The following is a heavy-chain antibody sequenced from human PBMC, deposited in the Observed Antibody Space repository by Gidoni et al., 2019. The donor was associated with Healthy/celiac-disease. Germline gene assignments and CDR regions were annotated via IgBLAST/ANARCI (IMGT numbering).Heavy chain of an antibody. V-gene: IGHV3-23*01. CDR2: ISCSGGST. Sequence: EVQLLESGGGLVQPGGSLRPSCAASVFTVSSYAMSWVSQAPGKGLEWVSAISCSGGSTSYSDSVKGRFTISRDNSKNSLYLQMNSLRAEDTAVYYCANINVDIVATELDYWGQGTLVTVSS. J-gene: IGHJ4*02. CDR3: ANINVDIVATELDY. D-gene: IGHD5-12*01. CDR1: VFTVSSYA.